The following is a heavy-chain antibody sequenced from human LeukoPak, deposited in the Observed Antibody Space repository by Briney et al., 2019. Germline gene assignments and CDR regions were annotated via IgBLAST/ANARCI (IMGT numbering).Heavy chain of an antibody. Sequence: GGSLRLSCAASGFTFSSSAMSWVRQAPGKGLEWVSAISNNGGYTYYADSVQGRFTISRDNSKNTLYLQMDSLRGEDTAVYYCAKGALRAATLDNWFDPWGQGTLVTVSS. D-gene: IGHD2-15*01. CDR2: ISNNGGYT. V-gene: IGHV3-23*01. CDR1: GFTFSSSA. J-gene: IGHJ5*02. CDR3: AKGALRAATLDNWFDP.